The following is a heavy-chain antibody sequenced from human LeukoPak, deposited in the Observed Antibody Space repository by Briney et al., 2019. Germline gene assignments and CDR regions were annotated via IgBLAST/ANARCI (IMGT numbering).Heavy chain of an antibody. V-gene: IGHV4-31*03. CDR1: GGSIGSGGYY. CDR2: IYYSGST. Sequence: SETLSLTCTVSGGSIGSGGYYWSWIRQHPGKGLEWIGYIYYSGSTYYNPSLKSRVTISVDTSKNQFSLKLSSVTAADTAVYYCARGLGILTETENWFDPWGQGTLVTVSS. J-gene: IGHJ5*02. CDR3: ARGLGILTETENWFDP. D-gene: IGHD3-9*01.